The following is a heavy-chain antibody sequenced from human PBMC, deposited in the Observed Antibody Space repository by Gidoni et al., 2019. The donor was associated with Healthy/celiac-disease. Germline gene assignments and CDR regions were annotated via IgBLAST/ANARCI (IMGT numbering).Heavy chain of an antibody. CDR2: ISGSGGST. V-gene: IGHV3-23*01. Sequence: EVQLLESGGGLVQPGGSLRLSCAASGFTFSSYAMSWVRQAPGKGLEWVSAISGSGGSTYYADSVKGRFTISRDNSKNTLYLQMNSLRAEDTAVYYCAKDYDSSGYYDWGVDYWGQGTLVTVSS. D-gene: IGHD3-22*01. CDR1: GFTFSSYA. J-gene: IGHJ4*02. CDR3: AKDYDSSGYYDWGVDY.